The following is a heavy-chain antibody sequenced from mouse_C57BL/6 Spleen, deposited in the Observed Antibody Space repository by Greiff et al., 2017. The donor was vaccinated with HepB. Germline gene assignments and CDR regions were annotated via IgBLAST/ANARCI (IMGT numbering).Heavy chain of an antibody. CDR1: GYAFSSSW. Sequence: QVQLKESGPELVKPGASVKISCKASGYAFSSSWMNWVKQRPGKGLEWIGRIYPGDGDTNYNGKFKGKATLTADKSSSTAYMQLSSLTSEDSAVYFCANDYDGYFDVWGTGTTVTVSS. CDR3: ANDYDGYFDV. D-gene: IGHD2-4*01. CDR2: IYPGDGDT. J-gene: IGHJ1*03. V-gene: IGHV1-82*01.